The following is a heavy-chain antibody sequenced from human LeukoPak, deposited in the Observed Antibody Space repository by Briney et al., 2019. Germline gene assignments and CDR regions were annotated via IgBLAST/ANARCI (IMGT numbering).Heavy chain of an antibody. Sequence: SGRSLRLSCAASGFTFSNAWMSWVRQAPGKGLEWVGCIKSKTDGGTTDYAAPVKGRFTISRDDSKNTLYLQMNSLKTEDTAVYYCTTGEYYDSSGRANDYWGQGTLVTVSS. CDR2: IKSKTDGGTT. CDR1: GFTFSNAW. D-gene: IGHD3-22*01. CDR3: TTGEYYDSSGRANDY. J-gene: IGHJ4*02. V-gene: IGHV3-15*01.